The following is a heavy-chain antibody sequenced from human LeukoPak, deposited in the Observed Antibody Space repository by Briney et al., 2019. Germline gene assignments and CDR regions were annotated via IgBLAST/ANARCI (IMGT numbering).Heavy chain of an antibody. V-gene: IGHV4-30-4*08. CDR3: ARSSYYAPLDY. CDR2: IYYSWST. CDR1: GGSISSGDYY. Sequence: SETLSLTRTVSGGSISSGDYYWSWIRQPPGKGLEWIGYIYYSWSTYYNPSLKSRVTISVDTSKNQFSLKLSSVTAADTAVYYCARSSYYAPLDYWGQGTLVTVSS. D-gene: IGHD2/OR15-2a*01. J-gene: IGHJ4*02.